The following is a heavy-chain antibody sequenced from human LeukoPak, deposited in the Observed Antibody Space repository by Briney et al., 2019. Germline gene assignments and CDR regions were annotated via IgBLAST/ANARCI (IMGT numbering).Heavy chain of an antibody. Sequence: GGSLRLSCAASGFTFSSYSMYWVRQAPGKGLEWVSSISSSSSYIYYADSVKGRFTISRDNAKNSLYLQMNSLRAEDTAVYYCAREAPLRYDFWSGTPVAAFDIWGQGTMVTVSS. D-gene: IGHD3-3*01. J-gene: IGHJ3*02. CDR2: ISSSSSYI. V-gene: IGHV3-21*01. CDR3: AREAPLRYDFWSGTPVAAFDI. CDR1: GFTFSSYS.